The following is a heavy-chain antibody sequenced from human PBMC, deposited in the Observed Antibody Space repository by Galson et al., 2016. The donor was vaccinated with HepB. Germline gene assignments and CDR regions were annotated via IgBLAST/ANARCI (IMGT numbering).Heavy chain of an antibody. J-gene: IGHJ4*02. V-gene: IGHV1-69*13. CDR1: GGSISSHA. CDR3: ASEYGGYLDY. Sequence: SVKVSCKASGGSISSHAISWVRQAPGQGLEWMGGIIPIFGTADYAHKFQGRVTITADESTNTAYMELSSLRSEDTALYFCASEYGGYLDYWGRGVLVTVSS. CDR2: IIPIFGTA. D-gene: IGHD4-23*01.